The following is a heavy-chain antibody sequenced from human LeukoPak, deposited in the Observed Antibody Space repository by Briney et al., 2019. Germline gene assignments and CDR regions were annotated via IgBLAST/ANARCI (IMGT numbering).Heavy chain of an antibody. Sequence: GGSLRLSCAASGFTFSSYAMSWVRQAPGKGLEWVSAISGSGGSTYYADSVKGRFTISRDNSKNTLYLQMNSLRAEDTAIYYCAKGGGSSSGWFDYWGQGTLVTVCS. J-gene: IGHJ4*02. CDR1: GFTFSSYA. V-gene: IGHV3-23*01. CDR3: AKGGGSSSGWFDY. CDR2: ISGSGGST. D-gene: IGHD6-19*01.